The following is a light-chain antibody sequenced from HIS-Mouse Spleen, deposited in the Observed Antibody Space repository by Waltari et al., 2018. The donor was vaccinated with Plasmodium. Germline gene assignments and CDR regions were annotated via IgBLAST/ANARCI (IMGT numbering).Light chain of an antibody. CDR2: AAS. CDR1: QSISSY. CDR3: QQNYNTWT. Sequence: DIQMTQSPSSLSASVGDRVTITCRASQSISSYLNWYQQKPGKAPKLLLDAASSLQSVVPSRFSGSGAGTDFTLTISSLRPEDFATYYCQQNYNTWTFGQGTKVEIK. V-gene: IGKV1-39*01. J-gene: IGKJ1*01.